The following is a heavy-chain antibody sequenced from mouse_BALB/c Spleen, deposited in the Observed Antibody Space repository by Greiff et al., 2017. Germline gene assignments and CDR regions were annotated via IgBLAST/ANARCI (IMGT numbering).Heavy chain of an antibody. V-gene: IGHV14-3*02. D-gene: IGHD2-4*01. CDR3: AFDYDTGY. J-gene: IGHJ2*01. CDR1: GFNIKDTY. CDR2: IDPANGNT. Sequence: VHVKQSGAELVKPGASVKLSCTASGFNIKDTYMHWVKQRPEQGLEWIGRIDPANGNTKYDPKFQGKATITADTSSNTAYLQLSSLTSEDTAVYYCAFDYDTGYWGQGTTLTVSS.